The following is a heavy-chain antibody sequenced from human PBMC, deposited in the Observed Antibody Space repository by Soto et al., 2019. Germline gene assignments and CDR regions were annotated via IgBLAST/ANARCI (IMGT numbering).Heavy chain of an antibody. CDR2: IYPGDSDT. D-gene: IGHD3-10*01. Sequence: PGESLKISCKGSGYSFTSYWIGWVRQMPGKGLEWMGIIYPGDSDTRYSPSFQGQVTISADKSISTAYLQWSSLKASDTAMYYCARTYYYGSGSYYKSYYYYGMDVWGQGTTVTVSS. J-gene: IGHJ6*02. V-gene: IGHV5-51*01. CDR3: ARTYYYGSGSYYKSYYYYGMDV. CDR1: GYSFTSYW.